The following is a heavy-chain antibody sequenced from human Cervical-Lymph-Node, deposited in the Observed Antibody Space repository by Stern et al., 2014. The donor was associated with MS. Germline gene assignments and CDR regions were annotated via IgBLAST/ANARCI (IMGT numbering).Heavy chain of an antibody. CDR3: ARGHYYGMDV. CDR2: INSYGSST. Sequence: EVQLVESGGGLVPPGGSLRLSCAASGFIFSGFWMHWVRQAPGKGLVWVSHINSYGSSTTYVDSVKGRFTISRDNAKNTLYLQMNSLRAEDTAVYYCARGHYYGMDVWGQGTTVTVSS. V-gene: IGHV3-74*02. J-gene: IGHJ6*02. CDR1: GFIFSGFW.